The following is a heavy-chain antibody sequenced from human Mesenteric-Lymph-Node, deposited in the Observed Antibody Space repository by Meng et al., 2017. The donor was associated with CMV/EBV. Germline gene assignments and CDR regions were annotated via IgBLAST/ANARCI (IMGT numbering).Heavy chain of an antibody. CDR2: MNPNSGNT. D-gene: IGHD6-13*01. CDR1: GYTFTSYD. J-gene: IGHJ6*02. Sequence: ASVKVSCKASGYTFTSYDINWVRQATGQGLEWMGWMNPNSGNTDYAQKFQGRVTITRNTSISTAYMELSSLRSEDTAVYYCAGDRAAAGSRYYYYYGMDVWGQGTTVTVSS. V-gene: IGHV1-8*03. CDR3: AGDRAAAGSRYYYYYGMDV.